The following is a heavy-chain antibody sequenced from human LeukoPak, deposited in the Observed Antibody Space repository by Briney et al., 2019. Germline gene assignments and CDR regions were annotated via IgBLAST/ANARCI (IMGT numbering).Heavy chain of an antibody. CDR1: GGSISSYY. V-gene: IGHV4-59*01. Sequence: PSETLSLTCTVSGGSISSYYWSWIRQPPGKGLEWIGYIYYSGSTNYNPSLKSRVTISVDTSKNQFSLKPSSVTAADTAVYYCARCADDYDFWSALKYYYMDVWGKGTTVTVSS. D-gene: IGHD3-3*01. CDR2: IYYSGST. J-gene: IGHJ6*03. CDR3: ARCADDYDFWSALKYYYMDV.